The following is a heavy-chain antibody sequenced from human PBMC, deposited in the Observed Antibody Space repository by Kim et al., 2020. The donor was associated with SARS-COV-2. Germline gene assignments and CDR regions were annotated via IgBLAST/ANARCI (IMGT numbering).Heavy chain of an antibody. J-gene: IGHJ3*02. CDR1: GGSISSYY. V-gene: IGHV4-59*01. CDR2: IYYSGST. CDR3: ARAYYGDYKSAFDI. D-gene: IGHD4-17*01. Sequence: SETLSLTCTVSGGSISSYYWSWIRQPPGKGLEWIGYIYYSGSTNYNPSLKSRVTISVDTSKNQFSLKLSSVTAADTAVYYCARAYYGDYKSAFDIWGQGTMVTVSS.